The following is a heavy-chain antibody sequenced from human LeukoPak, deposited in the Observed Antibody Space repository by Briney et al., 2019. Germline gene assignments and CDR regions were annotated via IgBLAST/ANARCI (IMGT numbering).Heavy chain of an antibody. D-gene: IGHD4-17*01. CDR2: INHSGST. CDR3: ARASTVLRAFDI. J-gene: IGHJ3*02. V-gene: IGHV4-34*01. Sequence: SETLSLTCAVSGYSITSGFSWSWIRQPPGKGLEWIGEINHSGSTNYNPSLKSRVTISVDTSKNQFSLKLSSVTAADTAVYYCARASTVLRAFDIWGQGTMVTVSS. CDR1: GYSITSGFS.